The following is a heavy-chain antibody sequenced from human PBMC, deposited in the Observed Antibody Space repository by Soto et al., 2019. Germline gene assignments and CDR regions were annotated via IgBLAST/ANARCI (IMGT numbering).Heavy chain of an antibody. CDR3: ARDRTPESPFDY. Sequence: ASVKVSCKASGGTFSSYAISWVRQAPGQGLEWMGGIVPIFGTANYAQKFQGRVTITADESTSTAYMELSSLRSEDTAVYYCARDRTPESPFDYWGQGTLVTVSS. V-gene: IGHV1-69*13. J-gene: IGHJ4*02. CDR2: IVPIFGTA. CDR1: GGTFSSYA.